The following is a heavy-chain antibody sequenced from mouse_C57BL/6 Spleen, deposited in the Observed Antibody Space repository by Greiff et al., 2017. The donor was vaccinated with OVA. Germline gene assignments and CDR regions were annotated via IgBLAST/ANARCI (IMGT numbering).Heavy chain of an antibody. V-gene: IGHV14-2*01. J-gene: IGHJ3*01. CDR1: GFNIKDYY. D-gene: IGHD3-2*02. CDR2: IDPEDGET. Sequence: EVKLMESGAELVKPGASVKLSCTASGFNIKDYYMHWVKQRTEQGLEWIGRIDPEDGETKYAPKFQGKATITADTSSNTAYLQLSSLTSEDTAVYYCARSEAAQAPFAYWGQGTLVTVSA. CDR3: ARSEAAQAPFAY.